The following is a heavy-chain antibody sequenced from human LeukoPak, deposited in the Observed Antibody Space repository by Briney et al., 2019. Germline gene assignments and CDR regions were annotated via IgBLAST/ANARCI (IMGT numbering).Heavy chain of an antibody. J-gene: IGHJ4*02. D-gene: IGHD4-17*01. V-gene: IGHV3-30*04. CDR1: GFTFSSYA. Sequence: GGSLRLSCAASGFTFSSYAMHWVRQAPGKGLHWVAVISYDGSNKYYADSVKGRFTISRDNSKNTLYLQMNSLRAEDTAVYYCARANTRMTTVTTGAYWGQGTLVTVSS. CDR3: ARANTRMTTVTTGAY. CDR2: ISYDGSNK.